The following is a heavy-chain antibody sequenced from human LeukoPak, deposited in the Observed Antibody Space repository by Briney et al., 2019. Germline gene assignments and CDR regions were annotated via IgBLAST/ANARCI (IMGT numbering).Heavy chain of an antibody. CDR1: GYSISSRSYY. CDR2: ISYSGST. Sequence: PSETLSLTCTVSGYSISSRSYYWGWIRQPPGKGLEWIGSISYSGSTNYNPSLKSRVTISVDTSKNQFSLKLSSVTAADTAIYYCARGQGLTVTTVWGQGTLVTVSS. J-gene: IGHJ4*02. D-gene: IGHD4-17*01. CDR3: ARGQGLTVTTV. V-gene: IGHV4-39*07.